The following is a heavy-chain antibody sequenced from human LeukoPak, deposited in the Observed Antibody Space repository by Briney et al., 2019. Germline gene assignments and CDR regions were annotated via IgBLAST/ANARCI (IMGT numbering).Heavy chain of an antibody. CDR2: INPNSGGT. CDR1: GYTFTGYY. V-gene: IGHV1-2*02. CDR3: AIHYGDYVNAFDI. J-gene: IGHJ3*02. Sequence: GASVKVSCKASGYTFTGYYMHWVRQAPGQGLEWMGWINPNSGGTNYAQKLQGRVTMTTDTSTSTAYMELRSLRSDDTAVYYCAIHYGDYVNAFDIWGQGTMVTVSS. D-gene: IGHD4-17*01.